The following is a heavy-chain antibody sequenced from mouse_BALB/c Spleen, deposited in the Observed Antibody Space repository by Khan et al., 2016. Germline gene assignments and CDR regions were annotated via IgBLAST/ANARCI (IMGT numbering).Heavy chain of an antibody. CDR3: ARNGYVYYAMDY. J-gene: IGHJ4*01. Sequence: QIQLVQSGAELVRPGVSVKISCKGSGYTFTDYAMHWVKQSHAKSLEWIGVIGTYYGDASYNQKFKGKATMTVDKSSSTAYMELARLTSEDSAIYYCARNGYVYYAMDYWGQGTSVTVSS. V-gene: IGHV1S137*01. D-gene: IGHD1-2*01. CDR1: GYTFTDYA. CDR2: IGTYYGDA.